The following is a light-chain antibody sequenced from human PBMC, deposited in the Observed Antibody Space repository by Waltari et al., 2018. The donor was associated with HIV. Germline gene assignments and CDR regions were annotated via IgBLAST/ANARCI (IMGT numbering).Light chain of an antibody. V-gene: IGLV2-11*01. CDR2: DVN. CDR1: SSDVGAYNY. CDR3: CSYAGSYTYV. Sequence: QSALTQPRSVSGSPGQSVTISCTGTSSDVGAYNYVSWYQQHPGKAPKLMIYDVNKRPSGVPDRFSDSKSGNTASLTISGLQAEDEADYYCCSYAGSYTYVFGTGTKVTVL. J-gene: IGLJ1*01.